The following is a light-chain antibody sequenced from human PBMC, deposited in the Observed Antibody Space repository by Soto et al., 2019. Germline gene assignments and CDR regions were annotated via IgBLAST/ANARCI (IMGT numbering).Light chain of an antibody. J-gene: IGKJ1*01. CDR1: QSVSSSY. Sequence: EIVLTQSPGTLSLSPGERATLSCRASQSVSSSYLAWYQQKPGQAPRLLIYGASSRATGIPDRFSGSGSGTDFTLTISRLEPEDFAGYYCQQYGSSRTFGQGTKVAIK. CDR3: QQYGSSRT. V-gene: IGKV3-20*01. CDR2: GAS.